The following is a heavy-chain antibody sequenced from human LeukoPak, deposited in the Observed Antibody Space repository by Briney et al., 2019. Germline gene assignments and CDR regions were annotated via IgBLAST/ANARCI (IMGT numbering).Heavy chain of an antibody. CDR1: GGSIGSSSYY. Sequence: SETLSLTCTVSGGSIGSSSYYWGWIRQPPGKGLEWIGSIYYSRSTYYNPSLKSRVTISVDTSKNQFSLKLSSVTAADTAVYFCARSSALRGWYWYFDLWGRGTLVTVSS. V-gene: IGHV4-39*01. J-gene: IGHJ2*01. D-gene: IGHD6-19*01. CDR2: IYYSRST. CDR3: ARSSALRGWYWYFDL.